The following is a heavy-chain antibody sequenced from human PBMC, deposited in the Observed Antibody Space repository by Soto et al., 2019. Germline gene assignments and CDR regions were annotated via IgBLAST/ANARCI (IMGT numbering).Heavy chain of an antibody. J-gene: IGHJ4*02. Sequence: PSETLSLTCTVSGGSISSYHWSWIRQPPGKGLEWIGYIYYSGTTNYNPSLKSRVTISLDTSKNQFSLMLTSVTTADTAVSYCAREVRYYYDSSGSYYFDFWGQGTLVTVSS. D-gene: IGHD3-22*01. CDR1: GGSISSYH. CDR2: IYYSGTT. V-gene: IGHV4-59*01. CDR3: AREVRYYYDSSGSYYFDF.